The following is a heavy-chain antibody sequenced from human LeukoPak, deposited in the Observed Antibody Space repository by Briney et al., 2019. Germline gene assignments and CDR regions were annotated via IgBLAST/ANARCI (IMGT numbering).Heavy chain of an antibody. CDR1: GYSFTGYY. Sequence: ASVKVSCKASGYSFTGYYMHWVRQGPGQGLEWMGWINPDSGDSNYARKFRGRVTMTRDTSITTAYMELNRLISDDTAVYYCARRTSIGSYSNLDYWGQGTLVTVSS. J-gene: IGHJ4*02. CDR3: ARRTSIGSYSNLDY. V-gene: IGHV1-2*02. D-gene: IGHD1-26*01. CDR2: INPDSGDS.